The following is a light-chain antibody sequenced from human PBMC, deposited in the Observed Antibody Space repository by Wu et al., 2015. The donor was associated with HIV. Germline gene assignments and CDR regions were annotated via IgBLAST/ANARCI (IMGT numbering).Light chain of an antibody. J-gene: IGKJ2*01. V-gene: IGKV3-11*01. CDR2: GAS. CDR1: QSVSSN. CDR3: QQRSNWPPYT. Sequence: EIVMTQSPATLSVSPGERATLSCRASQSVSSNLAWYQQKPGQAPRLLIYGASNRATGIPARFSGSGSGTDFTLTISSLEPEDFAVYYCQQRSNWPPYTFGQGTKVGDQT.